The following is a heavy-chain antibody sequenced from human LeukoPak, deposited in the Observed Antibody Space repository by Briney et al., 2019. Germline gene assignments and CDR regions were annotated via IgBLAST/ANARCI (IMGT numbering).Heavy chain of an antibody. D-gene: IGHD1-26*01. Sequence: GGSLRLSCAASGFTFSSYWMTWVRQAPGKGLEWMANIRDDGSDKYYVDSVKGRFTISRDNAQNTLLLQMDSLRVEDTAVYYCVRHTRRSPGDYWGQGTLVTVSS. CDR3: VRHTRRSPGDY. CDR2: IRDDGSDK. CDR1: GFTFSSYW. J-gene: IGHJ4*02. V-gene: IGHV3-7*01.